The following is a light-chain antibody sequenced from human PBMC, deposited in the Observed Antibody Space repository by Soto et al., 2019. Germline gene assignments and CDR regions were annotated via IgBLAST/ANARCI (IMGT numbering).Light chain of an antibody. V-gene: IGLV3-21*02. CDR3: QAWDSSSDHVV. J-gene: IGLJ2*01. CDR2: DES. CDR1: NIGRKS. Sequence: SYELTQPPSVSVAPGQTARITCGENNIGRKSVHWFQQKPGQAPVLVVYDESDRPSGIPERFSGSNSGNTATLTISRVEAGDEADYYCQAWDSSSDHVVFGGGTKLTVL.